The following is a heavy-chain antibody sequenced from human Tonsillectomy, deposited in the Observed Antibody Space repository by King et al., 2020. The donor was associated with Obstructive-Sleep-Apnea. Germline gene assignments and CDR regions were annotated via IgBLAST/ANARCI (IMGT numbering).Heavy chain of an antibody. CDR1: GFTFGDYG. D-gene: IGHD3-16*01. CDR2: IRIRAYGGTT. J-gene: IGHJ4*02. Sequence: VQLVESGGGLVQPGRSLRLSCTGSGFTFGDYGMSWFRQAPGKGLEWVAFIRIRAYGGTTEYAAPVKGRFPISRDDSKSIAYLKMNSLKTEDTAGYYCAGVMDDYVWGSYYYWGQGTLVTVSS. CDR3: AGVMDDYVWGSYYY. V-gene: IGHV3-49*03.